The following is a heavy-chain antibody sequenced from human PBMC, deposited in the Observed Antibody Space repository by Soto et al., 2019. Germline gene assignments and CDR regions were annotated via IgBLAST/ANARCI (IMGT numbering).Heavy chain of an antibody. CDR1: GGTFSSYT. V-gene: IGHV1-69*02. CDR3: ARTVTTQMGDAFDS. J-gene: IGHJ3*02. CDR2: IIPILGIA. D-gene: IGHD4-17*01. Sequence: QVQLVQSGAEVKKPGSSVKVSCKASGGTFSSYTISWVRQAPGQGLEWMGRIIPILGIANYAQKFQGRVKITADKSTSTADMELSSLRSEDTAVYYCARTVTTQMGDAFDSWGQGTMVTVSS.